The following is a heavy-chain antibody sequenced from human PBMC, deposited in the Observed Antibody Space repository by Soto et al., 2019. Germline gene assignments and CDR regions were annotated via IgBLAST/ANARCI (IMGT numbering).Heavy chain of an antibody. CDR3: ARYDLYDILTGYYDY. CDR1: GFTFSDYY. CDR2: ISSSSSYT. Sequence: GGSLRLSCAASGFTFSDYYMSWIRQAPGKGLEWVSYISSSSSYTNYADSVKGRFTISRDNAKNSLYLQMNSLRAEDTAVYYCARYDLYDILTGYYDYWGQGTLVTVSS. V-gene: IGHV3-11*06. J-gene: IGHJ4*02. D-gene: IGHD3-9*01.